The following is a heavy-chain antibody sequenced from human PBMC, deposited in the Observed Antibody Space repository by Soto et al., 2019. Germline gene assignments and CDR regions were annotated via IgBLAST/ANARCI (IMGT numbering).Heavy chain of an antibody. CDR2: ISGSSSIT. CDR3: AANWYENWLDP. V-gene: IGHV3-23*01. Sequence: EVQLLESGGGLVQPGGSLRLSCAASGFTFSNYAMSWVRQAPEKGLEWVSIISGSSSITYYADSVKGRFTISRDNSKNTLYLQRKSLRAEDTAVYYFAANWYENWLDPWGQGTLVTVSS. D-gene: IGHD1-1*01. CDR1: GFTFSNYA. J-gene: IGHJ5*02.